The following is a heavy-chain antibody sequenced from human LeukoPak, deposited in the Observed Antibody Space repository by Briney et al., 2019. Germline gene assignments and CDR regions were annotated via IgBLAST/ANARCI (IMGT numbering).Heavy chain of an antibody. CDR3: AKGGRGGTTLNFDY. V-gene: IGHV3-23*01. D-gene: IGHD1-1*01. CDR2: ISGSGGST. Sequence: GGSLRLSCAASGLTFSSYAMSWVRQAPGKGLEWVSAISGSGGSTYYADSVKGRFTISRDNSKNTLYLQMNSLRAEDTAVYYCAKGGRGGTTLNFDYWGQGTLVTVSS. CDR1: GLTFSSYA. J-gene: IGHJ4*02.